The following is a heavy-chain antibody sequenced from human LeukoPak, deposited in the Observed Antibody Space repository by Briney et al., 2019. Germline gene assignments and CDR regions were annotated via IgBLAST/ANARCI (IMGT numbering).Heavy chain of an antibody. CDR2: ISGSGGST. V-gene: IGHV3-23*01. Sequence: GGSLRLSCAASGFTFSSYAMSWVRQAPGKGLEWASAISGSGGSTYYADSVKGRFTISRDNSKNTLYLQMNSLRAEDTAVYYCAKLKYNWNGPDYWGQGTLVTVSS. CDR3: AKLKYNWNGPDY. D-gene: IGHD1-1*01. CDR1: GFTFSSYA. J-gene: IGHJ4*02.